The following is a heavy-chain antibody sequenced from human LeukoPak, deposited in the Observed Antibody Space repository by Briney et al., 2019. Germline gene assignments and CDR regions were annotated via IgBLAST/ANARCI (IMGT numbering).Heavy chain of an antibody. CDR2: IYTSGST. Sequence: SETLSLTCTVSGGSISSYYWSWIRQPPGKGLEWIGYIYTSGSTNYNPSLKSRVTIFVGTPNNHLSLKLSSVTAADTAVYYCATTYYDFWSGYYFDYWGQGTLVTVSS. D-gene: IGHD3-3*01. J-gene: IGHJ4*02. V-gene: IGHV4-4*08. CDR3: ATTYYDFWSGYYFDY. CDR1: GGSISSYY.